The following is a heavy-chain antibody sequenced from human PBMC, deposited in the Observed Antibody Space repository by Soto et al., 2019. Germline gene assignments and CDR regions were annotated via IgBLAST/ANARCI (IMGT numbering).Heavy chain of an antibody. D-gene: IGHD3-10*01. CDR1: EFTFSNYG. CDR2: ILNDGSNR. J-gene: IGHJ6*02. Sequence: QVKLVESGGGVVQPGRSLRLSCAASEFTFSNYGMHWVRQAPGKGLEWGAVILNDGSNRFHADSVKDRFTISRDNSKNTLYLQINSLRAEDTAVYYCARDDEYSGNGMDVWGQGTTVTVS. V-gene: IGHV3-33*01. CDR3: ARDDEYSGNGMDV.